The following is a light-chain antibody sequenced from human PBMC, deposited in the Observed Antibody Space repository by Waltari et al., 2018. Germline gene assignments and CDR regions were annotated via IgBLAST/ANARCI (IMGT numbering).Light chain of an antibody. J-gene: IGKJ2*01. Sequence: DIVMTQSPGSLAVSLGERATINCKSSQSVLHRPNNKNYLSWYQQKPGQPPKLLIYWASTRESGVPDRFSGSGSGTDFTLTISSLQAEDVAVYYCQQYSGTPYTFGQGTKLEIK. CDR3: QQYSGTPYT. CDR1: QSVLHRPNNKNY. CDR2: WAS. V-gene: IGKV4-1*01.